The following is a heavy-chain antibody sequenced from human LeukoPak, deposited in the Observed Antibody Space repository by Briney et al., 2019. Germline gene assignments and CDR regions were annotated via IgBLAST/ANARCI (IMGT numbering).Heavy chain of an antibody. J-gene: IGHJ6*02. CDR3: ARDPQWLVYYYYYYGMDV. Sequence: GGSLRLSCAASGFTFSSYSMNWVRQAPGKGREGASSISSSSSYIYYADSVKGRFTISRDNAKNSLYLQMNSLRAEDTAVYYCARDPQWLVYYYYYYGMDVWGQGTTVTVSS. CDR2: ISSSSSYI. CDR1: GFTFSSYS. V-gene: IGHV3-21*01. D-gene: IGHD6-19*01.